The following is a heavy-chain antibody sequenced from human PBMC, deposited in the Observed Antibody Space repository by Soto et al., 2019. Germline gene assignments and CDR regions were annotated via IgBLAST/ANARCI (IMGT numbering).Heavy chain of an antibody. CDR1: GGTISSSGYD. CDR3: ASQIMIKFGGVSK. J-gene: IGHJ4*02. CDR2: IYYSGTT. Sequence: PWETLSLTCTVSGGTISSSGYDWGWIRQPPGKGLEWIGGIYYSGTTYYNPSLRSRLTISVDTSCNQFSLKLSSMTAADTAMYFCASQIMIKFGGVSKWGEGTPVTVGS. V-gene: IGHV4-39*01. D-gene: IGHD3-16*01.